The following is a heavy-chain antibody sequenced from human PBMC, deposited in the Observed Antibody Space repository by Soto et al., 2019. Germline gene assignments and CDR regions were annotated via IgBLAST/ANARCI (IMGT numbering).Heavy chain of an antibody. J-gene: IGHJ3*02. CDR3: AKDFVCCNGVYDPFDI. V-gene: IGHV3-23*01. Sequence: EVQLLESGGGLVQPGGSLRLSCAASGFTFRDYAMTWVRQAPGKGLEWVSVIGGAGSNIHYADSVEGRFTVSRDDSKNSLYLRMDSLRVDDTAVYYCAKDFVCCNGVYDPFDIWGPGTKVTVS. D-gene: IGHD2-8*01. CDR1: GFTFRDYA. CDR2: IGGAGSNI.